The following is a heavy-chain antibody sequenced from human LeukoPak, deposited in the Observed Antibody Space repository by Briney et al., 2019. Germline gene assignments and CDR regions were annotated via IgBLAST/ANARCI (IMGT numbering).Heavy chain of an antibody. Sequence: SETLSLTCTVSGGSISSYYWSWIRQPPGKGQECIGYIYYSGSTNYNPSLKSRVTISVDTSKNQFSLKLSSVTAADTAVYYCARFSSRYYYGMDAWGQGTTVTVSS. V-gene: IGHV4-59*01. D-gene: IGHD6-6*01. CDR3: ARFSSRYYYGMDA. CDR1: GGSISSYY. J-gene: IGHJ6*02. CDR2: IYYSGST.